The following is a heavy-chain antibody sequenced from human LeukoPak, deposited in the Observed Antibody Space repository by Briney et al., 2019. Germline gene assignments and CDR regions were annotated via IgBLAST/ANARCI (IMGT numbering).Heavy chain of an antibody. V-gene: IGHV3-21*04. CDR1: GFTLSSYS. Sequence: GGSLRLSCAASGFTLSSYSMNWVRQAPGKGLEWVSSISSSSSYIYYADSVKGRFTISRDNAKNSLYLQMNSLRAEDTAVYYCAKDLTTVTPDYWGQGTLVTVSS. CDR2: ISSSSSYI. D-gene: IGHD4-17*01. CDR3: AKDLTTVTPDY. J-gene: IGHJ4*02.